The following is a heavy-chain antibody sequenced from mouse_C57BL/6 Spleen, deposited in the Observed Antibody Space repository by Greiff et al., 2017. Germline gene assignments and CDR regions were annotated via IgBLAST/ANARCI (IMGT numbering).Heavy chain of an antibody. CDR1: GFTFSSYA. J-gene: IGHJ2*01. Sequence: EVQGVESGGGLVKPGGSLKLSCAASGFTFSSYAMSWVRQTPEKRLEWVATISVGGSYTYYPDNVKGRFTISRDNAKNNLYLQMSHLKSEDTAMYYCARDPEDWGQGTTLTVSS. V-gene: IGHV5-4*01. CDR2: ISVGGSYT. CDR3: ARDPED.